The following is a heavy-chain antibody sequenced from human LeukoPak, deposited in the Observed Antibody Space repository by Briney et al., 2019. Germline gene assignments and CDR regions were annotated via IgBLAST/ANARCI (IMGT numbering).Heavy chain of an antibody. CDR1: GFTFSSYA. V-gene: IGHV3-23*01. Sequence: GGPLRLSCAASGFTFSSYAMNWVRQAPGKGLEWVSIITGSGVSTYYADSVKGRFTISRDNSKNTLYLQMNGLRVEDTAVYYCASAHSSGHYFYFDYWGQGTLVTVSS. D-gene: IGHD3-22*01. CDR2: ITGSGVST. CDR3: ASAHSSGHYFYFDY. J-gene: IGHJ4*02.